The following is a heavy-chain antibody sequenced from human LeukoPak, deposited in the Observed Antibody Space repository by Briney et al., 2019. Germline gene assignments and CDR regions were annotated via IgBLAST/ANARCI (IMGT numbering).Heavy chain of an antibody. CDR1: GFTFSRYW. V-gene: IGHV3-7*03. CDR2: IKQDGGEI. D-gene: IGHD3-22*01. CDR3: ARDKGDYDTSGSLFVF. Sequence: GGSLRLSCAASGFTFSRYWMSWDRQVPRKGLEWVANIKQDGGEIYYVDSVKGRFTISRDNAKSSLYLQMNSLRAGDTAVYYCARDKGDYDTSGSLFVFGGQGTLVTVSS. J-gene: IGHJ4*02.